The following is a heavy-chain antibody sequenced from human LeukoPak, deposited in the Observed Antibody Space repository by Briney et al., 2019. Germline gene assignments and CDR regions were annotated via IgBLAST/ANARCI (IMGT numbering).Heavy chain of an antibody. CDR2: INPNSGGT. CDR3: ARGSGAAAGLFDY. CDR1: GYTFTGYY. J-gene: IGHJ4*02. V-gene: IGHV1-2*06. D-gene: IGHD6-13*01. Sequence: ASVKVSCKASGYTFTGYYMHWVRQAPGQGLEWMGRINPNSGGTNYAQKFQGRVTMTRDTSISTAYMELSRLRSGDTAVYYCARGSGAAAGLFDYWGQGTLVTVSS.